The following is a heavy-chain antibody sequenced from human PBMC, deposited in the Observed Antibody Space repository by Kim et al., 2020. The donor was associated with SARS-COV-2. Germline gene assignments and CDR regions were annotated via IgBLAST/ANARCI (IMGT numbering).Heavy chain of an antibody. CDR2: INHSGST. D-gene: IGHD3-10*01. CDR1: GGSFSGYY. Sequence: SETLSLTCAVYGGSFSGYYWSWIRQPPGKGLEWIGEINHSGSTNYNPSLKSRVTISVDTSKNQFSLKLSSVTAADTAVYYCARFVREGSYFDYWGQGTLVTVSS. CDR3: ARFVREGSYFDY. J-gene: IGHJ4*02. V-gene: IGHV4-34*01.